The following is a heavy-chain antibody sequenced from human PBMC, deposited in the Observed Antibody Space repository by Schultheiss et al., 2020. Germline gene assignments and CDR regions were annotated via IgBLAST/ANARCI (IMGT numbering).Heavy chain of an antibody. CDR3: ARSATNDAFDI. CDR2: IYYSGST. CDR1: GGSISSSSYY. J-gene: IGHJ3*02. V-gene: IGHV4-61*05. D-gene: IGHD2-8*01. Sequence: SETLSLTCTVSGGSISSSSYYWGWIRQPPGKGLEWIGYIYYSGSTNYNPSLKSRVTISVDTSKNQFSLKLSSVTAADTAVYYCARSATNDAFDIWGQGTMVTVSS.